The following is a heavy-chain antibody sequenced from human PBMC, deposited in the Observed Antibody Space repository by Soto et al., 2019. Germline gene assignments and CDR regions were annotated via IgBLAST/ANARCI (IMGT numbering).Heavy chain of an antibody. CDR2: IVVGSGNT. Sequence: SVKVSCKASGFTFTSSAVQWVRQARGQRLEWIGWIVVGSGNTNYAQKFQERVTITRDMSTSTAYMELSSLRSEDTAVYYCAADPLWFGELPFDYWGQGTLVTVSS. D-gene: IGHD3-10*01. CDR1: GFTFTSSA. V-gene: IGHV1-58*01. CDR3: AADPLWFGELPFDY. J-gene: IGHJ4*02.